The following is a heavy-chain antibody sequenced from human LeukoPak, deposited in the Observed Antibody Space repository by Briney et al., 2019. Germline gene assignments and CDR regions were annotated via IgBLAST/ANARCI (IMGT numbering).Heavy chain of an antibody. D-gene: IGHD3-16*01. V-gene: IGHV4-30-4*01. J-gene: IGHJ5*02. Sequence: PSETLSLTCTVSGGSISSGDYSWSWIRQPPGKGLEWIGYIYYSGSTDYNPSLKRRLSMSVDTSKNQFSLKLSSVTAADTAVYYCARGFGGAARNWFDPWGQGTLVTVSS. CDR3: ARGFGGAARNWFDP. CDR1: GGSISSGDYS. CDR2: IYYSGST.